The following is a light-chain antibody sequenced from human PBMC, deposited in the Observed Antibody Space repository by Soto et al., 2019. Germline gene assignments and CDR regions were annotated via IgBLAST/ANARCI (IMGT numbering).Light chain of an antibody. Sequence: DLQMTQSPSSLSASVGDRVTITCRASQSISSYLNWYQQKPGKAPKLLIYAASSLQSGVPSRFSGSGSGTDFTLTISSLQPEDFATYYCQQSYSTSYDFGQGTKLEIK. CDR3: QQSYSTSYD. CDR1: QSISSY. CDR2: AAS. V-gene: IGKV1-39*01. J-gene: IGKJ2*01.